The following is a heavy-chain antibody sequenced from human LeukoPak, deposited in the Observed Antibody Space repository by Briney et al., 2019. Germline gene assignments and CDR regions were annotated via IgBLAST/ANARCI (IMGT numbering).Heavy chain of an antibody. CDR2: IKGDGSER. J-gene: IGHJ4*02. CDR3: ACEGGY. CDR1: GFTFSTYW. V-gene: IGHV3-7*01. D-gene: IGHD2-15*01. Sequence: PGGSLRLSCAASGFTFSTYWMSWVRQAPGKGLEWVANIKGDGSERNYVDSVKGRFTISRDNAKNSLHLQINSLRGEDTAVYYCACEGGYWGQGTLVTVSS.